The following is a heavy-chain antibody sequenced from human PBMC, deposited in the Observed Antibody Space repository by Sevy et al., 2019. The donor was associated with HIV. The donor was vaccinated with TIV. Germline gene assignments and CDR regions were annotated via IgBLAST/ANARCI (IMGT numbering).Heavy chain of an antibody. CDR3: TTRAVVPATRVDY. CDR1: GFTFSNAW. D-gene: IGHD2-2*01. CDR2: IKSKTDGGTT. Sequence: GGSLRLSCAASGFTFSNAWMSWVRQAPGKGLEWVGRIKSKTDGGTTDYAAPVKGRFTISRDDTKNTLYLQRNSLKTEDTAVYYFTTRAVVPATRVDYWGQGTLVTVSS. V-gene: IGHV3-15*01. J-gene: IGHJ4*02.